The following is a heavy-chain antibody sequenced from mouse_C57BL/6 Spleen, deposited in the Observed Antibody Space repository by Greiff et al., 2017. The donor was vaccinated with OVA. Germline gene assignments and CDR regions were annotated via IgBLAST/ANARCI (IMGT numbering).Heavy chain of an antibody. CDR1: GYTFTSYW. D-gene: IGHD1-1*01. CDR2: IDPSDSET. J-gene: IGHJ4*01. CDR3: ARNYGSSYYAMDY. Sequence: QVQLQQPGAELVRPRSSVKLSCKASGYTFTSYWMHWVKQRPIQGLEWIGNIDPSDSETHYNQKFKDKATLTVDKSSSTAYMQLSSLTSEDSAVYYCARNYGSSYYAMDYWGQGTSVTVSS. V-gene: IGHV1-52*01.